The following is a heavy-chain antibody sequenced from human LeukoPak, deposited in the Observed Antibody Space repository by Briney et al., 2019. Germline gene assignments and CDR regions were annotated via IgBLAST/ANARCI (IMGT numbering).Heavy chain of an antibody. Sequence: PSETLSLTCTVSGGSISSYYWSWIRQPPGKGLEWIGYIYYSGSTNYNSSLKSRVTISVDTSKNQFSLKLSSVTAADTAVYYCARHYDFWSGFAGDGDWFDPWGQGTLVTVSS. D-gene: IGHD3-3*01. J-gene: IGHJ5*02. CDR2: IYYSGST. CDR1: GGSISSYY. V-gene: IGHV4-59*01. CDR3: ARHYDFWSGFAGDGDWFDP.